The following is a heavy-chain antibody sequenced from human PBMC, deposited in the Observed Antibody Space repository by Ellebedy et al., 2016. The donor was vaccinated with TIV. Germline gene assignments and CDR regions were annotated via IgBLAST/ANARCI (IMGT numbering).Heavy chain of an antibody. J-gene: IGHJ3*02. V-gene: IGHV7-4-1*02. D-gene: IGHD7-27*01. Sequence: AASVKVSCKASGYTFASYGVNWVRQAPGQGLEWMGWINTNSGNPTYAQAFTGRIVFSLDNSVSTAYLQISSLRAEDSAVYYCARTGIWGNAFDIWGQGTMVTVSS. CDR3: ARTGIWGNAFDI. CDR1: GYTFASYG. CDR2: INTNSGNP.